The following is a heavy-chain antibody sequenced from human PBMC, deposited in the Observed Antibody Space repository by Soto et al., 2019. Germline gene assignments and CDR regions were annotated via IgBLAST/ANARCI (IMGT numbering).Heavy chain of an antibody. Sequence: SETLSLTCTVSGGSISSYYWSWIRQPPGKGLEWIGYIYYSGSTNYNPSLKSRVTISVDTSKNQFSLKLSSVTAADTAVYYCARVGEEGYSSSWYVGIPGYYYYMDVWGKGTTVTVSS. CDR2: IYYSGST. J-gene: IGHJ6*03. CDR1: GGSISSYY. V-gene: IGHV4-59*01. CDR3: ARVGEEGYSSSWYVGIPGYYYYMDV. D-gene: IGHD6-13*01.